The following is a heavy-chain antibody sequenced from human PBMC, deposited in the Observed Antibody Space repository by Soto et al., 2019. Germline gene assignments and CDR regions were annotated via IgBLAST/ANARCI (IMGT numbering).Heavy chain of an antibody. CDR2: INRGGST. CDR1: GGSFSDYY. Sequence: PSVTLCLTCAVYGGSFSDYYWSWIRQPPGKGLEWNGEINRGGSTNYSPSLTSRVTISVDTSKNQFSLKLSSVTAADTAVYYCARGFWSGYYSGGLGMDVWGQGTTVT. V-gene: IGHV4-34*01. J-gene: IGHJ6*02. D-gene: IGHD3-3*01. CDR3: ARGFWSGYYSGGLGMDV.